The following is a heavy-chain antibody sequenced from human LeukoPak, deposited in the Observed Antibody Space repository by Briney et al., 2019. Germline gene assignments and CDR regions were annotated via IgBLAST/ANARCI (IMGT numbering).Heavy chain of an antibody. CDR3: ARVLPLSDSDYGDYTGEGWFDP. D-gene: IGHD4-17*01. Sequence: ASVKVSCKASGYTFTGYYMHWVRQAPGQGLEWMGWINPNSGGTNYAQKFQGRVTMTRDTSISTAYMELSRLRSDDTAVYYCARVLPLSDSDYGDYTGEGWFDPWGQGILVTVSS. CDR1: GYTFTGYY. J-gene: IGHJ5*02. V-gene: IGHV1-2*02. CDR2: INPNSGGT.